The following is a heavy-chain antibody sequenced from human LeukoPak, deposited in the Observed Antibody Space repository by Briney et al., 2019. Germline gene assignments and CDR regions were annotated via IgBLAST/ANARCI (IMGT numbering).Heavy chain of an antibody. CDR3: AKSPEPMVRGVRINWFDP. V-gene: IGHV3-23*01. D-gene: IGHD3-10*01. J-gene: IGHJ5*02. Sequence: GRSLRLSCAASGFTFSSYAMSWVRQAPGKGLEWVSAISGSGGSTYYADSVKGRFTISRDNSKNTLYLQMNSLRAEDTAVYYCAKSPEPMVRGVRINWFDPWGQGTLVTVSS. CDR1: GFTFSSYA. CDR2: ISGSGGST.